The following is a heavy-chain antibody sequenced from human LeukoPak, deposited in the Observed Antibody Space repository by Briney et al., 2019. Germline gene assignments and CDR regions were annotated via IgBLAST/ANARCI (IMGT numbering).Heavy chain of an antibody. J-gene: IGHJ4*02. D-gene: IGHD6-6*01. CDR1: GYTLTELT. Sequence: AASAKVSCTVSGYTLTELTIHWVRQAPGKGLERMGGFDPEDGERIYAQKFQGRVTMTEDTSTDTAYLDPSSLRSEDTAFYYCVAEKPVELLRYWGQGTLVTVSS. CDR3: VAEKPVELLRY. V-gene: IGHV1-24*01. CDR2: FDPEDGER.